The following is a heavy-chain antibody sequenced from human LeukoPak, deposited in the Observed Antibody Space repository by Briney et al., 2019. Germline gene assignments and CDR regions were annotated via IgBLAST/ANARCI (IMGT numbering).Heavy chain of an antibody. CDR1: GFTFSTYS. D-gene: IGHD2-15*01. Sequence: GGSLRLSCSASGFTFSTYSMNWVRQAPGKGLEWVSAISGSGGSTYYADSVKGRFTISRDNSKNTLYLQMNSLRAEDTAVYYCAKRFGCSGGSCYSGFDYWGQGTLVTVSS. V-gene: IGHV3-23*01. CDR3: AKRFGCSGGSCYSGFDY. J-gene: IGHJ4*02. CDR2: ISGSGGST.